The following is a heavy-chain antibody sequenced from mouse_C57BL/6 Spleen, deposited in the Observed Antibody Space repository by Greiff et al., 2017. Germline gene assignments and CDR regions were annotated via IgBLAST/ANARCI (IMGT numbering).Heavy chain of an antibody. CDR1: GYSITSGYY. Sequence: DVQLVESGPGLVKPSQSLSLTCSVTGYSITSGYYWNWIRQFPGNKLEWMGYISYDGSNNYNPSLKNRSSITRDTSKNQFFLKLNSVTTEDTAAYYCARGDYGSPMDYWGQGTSVTVSS. D-gene: IGHD1-1*01. CDR3: ARGDYGSPMDY. CDR2: ISYDGSN. V-gene: IGHV3-6*01. J-gene: IGHJ4*01.